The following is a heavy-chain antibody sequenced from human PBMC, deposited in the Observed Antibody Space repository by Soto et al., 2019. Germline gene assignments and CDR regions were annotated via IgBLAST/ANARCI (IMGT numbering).Heavy chain of an antibody. J-gene: IGHJ6*02. D-gene: IGHD2-21*01. CDR2: IYYSGST. V-gene: IGHV4-39*02. CDR3: VRDTTYMVVPYYYYYGMDV. CDR1: GGSISSSSYY. Sequence: SETLSLTCTVSGGSISSSSYYWGWIRQPPGKGLEWIGSIYYSGSTYYNPSLKSRVTISVDTSKNQFSLTLDSVTAADTAVYYCVRDTTYMVVPYYYYYGMDVWGQGTTVTVSS.